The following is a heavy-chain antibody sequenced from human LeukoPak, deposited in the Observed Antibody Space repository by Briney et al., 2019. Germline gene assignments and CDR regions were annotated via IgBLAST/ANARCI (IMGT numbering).Heavy chain of an antibody. CDR3: ASGWELRRGDAFDI. CDR2: IYHSGST. V-gene: IGHV4-38-2*01. Sequence: SETLSLTCAVSGYSISSGYYWGWIRQPPGKGLEWIGSIYHSGSTYYNPSLKSRVTISVDTSKNQFSLKLSSMTAADTAVYYCASGWELRRGDAFDIWGQGTMVTVSS. CDR1: GYSISSGYY. D-gene: IGHD1-26*01. J-gene: IGHJ3*02.